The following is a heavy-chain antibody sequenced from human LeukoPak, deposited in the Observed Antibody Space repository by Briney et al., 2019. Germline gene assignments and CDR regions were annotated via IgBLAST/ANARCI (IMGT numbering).Heavy chain of an antibody. CDR2: IYYSGST. CDR3: ARGSNSSSHWFDP. D-gene: IGHD6-6*01. Sequence: SETLSLTCTVSGGSISSSSYYWGWIRQPPGKGLEWIGSIYYSGSTYYNPSLKSRVTISVDTSKNQFSLKLSSVTAADTAVYYCARGSNSSSHWFDPWGQGTLVTVSS. V-gene: IGHV4-39*01. J-gene: IGHJ5*02. CDR1: GGSISSSSYY.